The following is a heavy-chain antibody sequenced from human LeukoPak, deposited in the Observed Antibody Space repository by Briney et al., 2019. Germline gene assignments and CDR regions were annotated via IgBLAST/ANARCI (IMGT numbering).Heavy chain of an antibody. Sequence: ASVKVSCKASGYTFTRYPMNWVRQAPGQGLEWMGWINTNTGNPTYAQGFTGRFVFSLDTSVSTAYLQISSLKAEDTAVYYCARGITIFGVVIQTYYFDYWGQGTLVTVSS. CDR1: GYTFTRYP. D-gene: IGHD3-3*01. CDR3: ARGITIFGVVIQTYYFDY. J-gene: IGHJ4*02. CDR2: INTNTGNP. V-gene: IGHV7-4-1*02.